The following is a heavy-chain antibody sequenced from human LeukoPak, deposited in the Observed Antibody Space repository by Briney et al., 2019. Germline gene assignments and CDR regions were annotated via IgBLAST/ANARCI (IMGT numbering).Heavy chain of an antibody. Sequence: SETLSLTCTVSGGSISSYYWSWIRQPPGKGLEWIEYIYYSGSTNYNPSLKSRVTISVDTSKNQFSLKLSSVTAADTAVYYCARDAQWELRAFDVWGRGTMVIVSS. CDR1: GGSISSYY. J-gene: IGHJ3*01. CDR3: ARDAQWELRAFDV. V-gene: IGHV4-59*12. CDR2: IYYSGST. D-gene: IGHD1-26*01.